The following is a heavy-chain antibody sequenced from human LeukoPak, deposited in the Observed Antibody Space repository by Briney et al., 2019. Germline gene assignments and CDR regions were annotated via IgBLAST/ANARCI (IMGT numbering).Heavy chain of an antibody. CDR3: VRGIIDWSSTKYYFDY. D-gene: IGHD3-16*02. V-gene: IGHV4-34*01. Sequence: PSETLSLTCAVYGGSFSGYYWSWIRQPPGKGLEWIGEINHSGSTNYNPSLKSRVTISVDTSKNQFSLKLSSVTAADTAVYYCVRGIIDWSSTKYYFDYWGQGTLVTVSS. CDR1: GGSFSGYY. CDR2: INHSGST. J-gene: IGHJ4*02.